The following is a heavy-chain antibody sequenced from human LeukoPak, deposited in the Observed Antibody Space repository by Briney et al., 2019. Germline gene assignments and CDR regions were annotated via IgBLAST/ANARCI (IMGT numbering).Heavy chain of an antibody. D-gene: IGHD2-2*01. J-gene: IGHJ3*02. CDR1: GYTFTSYY. CDR2: INPSGGST. V-gene: IGHV1-46*01. Sequence: ASVKVSCKASGYTFTSYYMQWVRQAPGQGLEWMGIINPSGGSTSYAQKFQGRVTMTRDTSTSTVYMELSSLRSEDTAVYYCASPGYCSSTSCYGGAFDIWGQGTIVTASS. CDR3: ASPGYCSSTSCYGGAFDI.